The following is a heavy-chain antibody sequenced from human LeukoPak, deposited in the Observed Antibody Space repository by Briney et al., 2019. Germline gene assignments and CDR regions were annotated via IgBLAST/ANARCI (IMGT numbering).Heavy chain of an antibody. CDR1: GFTFSSYG. CDR2: ISYDGSNK. V-gene: IGHV3-30*18. J-gene: IGHJ3*02. Sequence: GGSLRLSCAASGFTFSSYGMHWVRQAPGKGLEWVAVISYDGSNKYNADSVKGRFTISRDNSKNTLYLQMNSLRAEDTAVYYCAKWELLTDAFDIWGQGTMVTVSS. CDR3: AKWELLTDAFDI. D-gene: IGHD1-26*01.